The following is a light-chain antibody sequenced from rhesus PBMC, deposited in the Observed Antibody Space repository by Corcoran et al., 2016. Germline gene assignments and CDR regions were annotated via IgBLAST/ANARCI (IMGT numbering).Light chain of an antibody. Sequence: EIVLTQSPATLSLSPGERPTLSCRASQSVSSSLAWYQQKPGQVPRLLIYGASSRATGLPDRFSGSGSGTDFILTVSSLAPEDFEVYYCQQYSKWPYSFGQGTKVEIK. CDR3: QQYSKWPYS. CDR2: GAS. CDR1: QSVSSS. V-gene: IGKV3-42*03. J-gene: IGKJ2*01.